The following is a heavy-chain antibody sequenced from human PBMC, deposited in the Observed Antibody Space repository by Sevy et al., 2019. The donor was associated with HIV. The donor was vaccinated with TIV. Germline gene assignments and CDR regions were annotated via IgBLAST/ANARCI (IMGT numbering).Heavy chain of an antibody. CDR2: IKQDGSEK. CDR3: ARDWGYCRGGSCHNWFDP. Sequence: GGSLRLSCAASGFTFSSYWMSWVRQAPGKGLEWVASIKQDGSEKYYVDSVKGRFTISRDNAKNSLYLQMNSLRAEDTAVYYCARDWGYCRGGSCHNWFDPWGQGTLVTVSS. V-gene: IGHV3-7*03. D-gene: IGHD2-15*01. J-gene: IGHJ5*02. CDR1: GFTFSSYW.